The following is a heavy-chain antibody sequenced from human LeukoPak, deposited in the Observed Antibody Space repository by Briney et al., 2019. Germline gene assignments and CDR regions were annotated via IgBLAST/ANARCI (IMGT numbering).Heavy chain of an antibody. Sequence: QAGGSLRLSCSASGFTLSNYVMHWVRQAPGKGLEWVAFIRYDGSNKYYADSVKGRFTISRDNSKNTLYLQMNSLRAEDTAVHYCAKVPYYDSSGYRAFDIWGQGTMVTVSS. V-gene: IGHV3-30*02. D-gene: IGHD3-22*01. CDR3: AKVPYYDSSGYRAFDI. CDR1: GFTLSNYV. CDR2: IRYDGSNK. J-gene: IGHJ3*02.